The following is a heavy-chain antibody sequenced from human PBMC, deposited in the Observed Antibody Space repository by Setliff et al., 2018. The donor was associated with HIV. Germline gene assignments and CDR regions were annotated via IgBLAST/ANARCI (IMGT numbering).Heavy chain of an antibody. V-gene: IGHV2-26*01. CDR3: ARYNFRRGYWDYFDY. J-gene: IGHJ4*02. D-gene: IGHD3-3*01. Sequence: SGPTLVNPTETLTLTCTVXGFSLSNTRMGVSWIRQPPGKALEWLAHIFPNDEKSYSASLKSRVTISEDTSKSQVVLTMTNMDPLDTATYFCARYNFRRGYWDYFDYWGQGTQVTVS. CDR1: GFSLSNTRMG. CDR2: IFPNDEK.